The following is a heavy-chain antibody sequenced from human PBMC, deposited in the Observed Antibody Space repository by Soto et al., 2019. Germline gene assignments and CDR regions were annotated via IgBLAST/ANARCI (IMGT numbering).Heavy chain of an antibody. CDR2: ISAYNGNT. J-gene: IGHJ3*02. Sequence: QVQLVQSGAEVKKPGASVKVSCKASGYTFTSYGISWVRQAPGQGLEWMGWISAYNGNTNYAQKLQGRVTMTTDTATSTAYMELRSLRSDDTAVYYCARARRGNWNDEGDDAFDIWGQGTMVTVSS. V-gene: IGHV1-18*01. CDR3: ARARRGNWNDEGDDAFDI. CDR1: GYTFTSYG. D-gene: IGHD1-1*01.